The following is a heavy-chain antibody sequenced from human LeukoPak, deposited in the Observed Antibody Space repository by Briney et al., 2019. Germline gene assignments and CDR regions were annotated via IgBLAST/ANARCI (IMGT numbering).Heavy chain of an antibody. CDR2: INPSGGST. J-gene: IGHJ4*02. CDR1: GYTSTSYH. CDR3: ARDRTNRYSGMDY. V-gene: IGHV1-46*01. D-gene: IGHD1-14*01. Sequence: GASVKVSCKASGYTSTSYHMHWVRQAPGQGLEWMGIINPSGGSTSYAQKFQGRVTMTRDTSTSTVYMELSSLRSEDTAVYYCARDRTNRYSGMDYWGQGTLVTVSS.